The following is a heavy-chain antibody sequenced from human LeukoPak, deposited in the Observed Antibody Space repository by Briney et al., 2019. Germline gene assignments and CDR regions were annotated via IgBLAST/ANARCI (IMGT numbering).Heavy chain of an antibody. CDR2: IYSGGST. J-gene: IGHJ4*02. D-gene: IGHD3-22*01. V-gene: IGHV3-53*01. Sequence: GGSLRLSCAASGFTFSDYAMSWVRQAPGKGLEWVSVIYSGGSTYYADSVKGRFTISRDNSKNTLYLQMNSLRAEDTAVYYCARGAYYEGPLDYWGQGTLVTVSS. CDR3: ARGAYYEGPLDY. CDR1: GFTFSDYA.